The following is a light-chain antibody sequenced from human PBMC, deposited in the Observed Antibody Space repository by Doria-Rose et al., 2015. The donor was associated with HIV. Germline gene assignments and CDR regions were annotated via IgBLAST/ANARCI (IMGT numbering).Light chain of an antibody. CDR1: QSFSSTY. CDR3: HQYGTSWT. CDR2: DGS. V-gene: IGKV3-20*01. Sequence: IALTQSPGTLPLSPGARATLSCRASQSFSSTYLAWYQQKPGQAPSLLIYDGSTRATGIPDRFSASGSGTDFTLTINRLEPEDFALYYCHQYGTSWTFGQGTKVEI. J-gene: IGKJ1*01.